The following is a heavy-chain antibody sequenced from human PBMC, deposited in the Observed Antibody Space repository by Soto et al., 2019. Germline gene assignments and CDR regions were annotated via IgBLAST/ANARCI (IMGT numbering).Heavy chain of an antibody. CDR3: ARGVGSGTYYNQYNWFDP. Sequence: QVQLVQSGAEVKKPGASVKVSCKASGYTFTNYGISWVRQAPGQGLEWMGWINTYNGNTNHGQKLQGRVTMTTDTSTSTAYMELRSLRSDDTAVYYCARGVGSGTYYNQYNWFDPWGQGTLVTVSS. CDR2: INTYNGNT. CDR1: GYTFTNYG. J-gene: IGHJ5*02. V-gene: IGHV1-18*01. D-gene: IGHD3-10*01.